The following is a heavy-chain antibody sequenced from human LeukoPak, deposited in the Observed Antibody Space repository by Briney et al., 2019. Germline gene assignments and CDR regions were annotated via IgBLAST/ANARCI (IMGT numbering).Heavy chain of an antibody. D-gene: IGHD1-26*01. CDR1: GGSFSGYY. J-gene: IGHJ4*02. CDR3: ARGLTGSYYFDY. V-gene: IGHV4-34*01. CDR2: INHSGST. Sequence: SETLSLTCAVYGGSFSGYYWSWIRQPPGKGLEWIGEINHSGSTNYNPSLKSRVTISVDTSKNQFSLKLSSVTAADTAVYYCARGLTGSYYFDYWGQGTLVTVSP.